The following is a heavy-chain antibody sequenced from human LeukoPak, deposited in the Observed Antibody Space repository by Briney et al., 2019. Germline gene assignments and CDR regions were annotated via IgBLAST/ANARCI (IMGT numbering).Heavy chain of an antibody. V-gene: IGHV4-34*01. Sequence: SETLSLTCDVYGASFTGYYWSWIRQSPGKGLEWIGEMNQRGSMNYNPSLKSRVTISVDRSKNQFSLKLSSVTAADTAVYYCATRDGYNYYYYMDVWGKGTTVTISS. J-gene: IGHJ6*03. CDR2: MNQRGSM. CDR3: ATRDGYNYYYYMDV. CDR1: GASFTGYY. D-gene: IGHD5-24*01.